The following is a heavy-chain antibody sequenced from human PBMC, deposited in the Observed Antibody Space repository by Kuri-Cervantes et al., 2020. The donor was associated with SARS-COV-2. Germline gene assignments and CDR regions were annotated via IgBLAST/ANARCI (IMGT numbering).Heavy chain of an antibody. Sequence: GGSLRLSCAASGFPFSSYGMHWVRQAPGKGLEWVAVISYDGSNKYYADSVKGRFTISRDNSKNTLYLQMNSLRAEDTAVYYCAGRITYYDFWSGYSAVDYWGQGTLVTVSS. J-gene: IGHJ4*02. CDR3: AGRITYYDFWSGYSAVDY. D-gene: IGHD3-3*01. CDR2: ISYDGSNK. CDR1: GFPFSSYG. V-gene: IGHV3-30*03.